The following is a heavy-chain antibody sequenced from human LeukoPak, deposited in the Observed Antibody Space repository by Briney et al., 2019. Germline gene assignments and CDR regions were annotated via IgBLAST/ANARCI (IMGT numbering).Heavy chain of an antibody. CDR1: GGSFSDYW. D-gene: IGHD3-3*01. V-gene: IGHV4-34*01. J-gene: IGHJ4*02. CDR3: VIRFGRLEPGGTPFDS. CDR2: VNHRGRT. Sequence: SETLSLTCAVYGGSFSDYWWTWIRQSPGKGLEWIGEVNHRGRTNYNPSLKSRVSISVDRSKKQFSLKLTSVTAADTALYCCVIRFGRLEPGGTPFDSWGQGTLVTVPS.